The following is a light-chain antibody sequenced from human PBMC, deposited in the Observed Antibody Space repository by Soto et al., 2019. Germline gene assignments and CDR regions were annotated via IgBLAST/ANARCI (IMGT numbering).Light chain of an antibody. J-gene: IGKJ5*01. Sequence: IRVTQSPSSLSASVEDRVIITCRASQSISNHLNWYQQKPGKAPKLLIYDASSLESGVPSRFSGSGSGTDFTLTISCLQSEDFATYYCQQYYSYPLITFGQGTRLEIK. V-gene: IGKV1-13*02. CDR3: QQYYSYPLIT. CDR1: QSISNH. CDR2: DAS.